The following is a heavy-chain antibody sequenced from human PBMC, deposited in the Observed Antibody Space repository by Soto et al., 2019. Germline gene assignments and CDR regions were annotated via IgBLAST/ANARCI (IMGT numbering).Heavy chain of an antibody. Sequence: EVQLVESGGGLVKPGGSLRLSCAASGFTFSSYSMNWVRQAPGKGLEWVSSISSISSYIYYADSVKGRFTISRDNAKNSLYLQMNSLRAEDTAVYYCARGRREKWLVFDYWGQGTLVTVSS. V-gene: IGHV3-21*01. D-gene: IGHD6-19*01. J-gene: IGHJ4*02. CDR3: ARGRREKWLVFDY. CDR1: GFTFSSYS. CDR2: ISSISSYI.